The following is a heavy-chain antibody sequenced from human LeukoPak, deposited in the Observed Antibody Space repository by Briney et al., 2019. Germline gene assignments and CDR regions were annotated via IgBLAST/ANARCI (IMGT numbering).Heavy chain of an antibody. CDR2: ISAYNGNT. CDR1: GYTFTSYG. CDR3: ATEGVSSNWNDYVDAFDI. V-gene: IGHV1-18*01. D-gene: IGHD1-1*01. J-gene: IGHJ3*02. Sequence: ASVKVSCKASGYTFTSYGFSWVRQAPGQGLEWMGWISAYNGNTNYAQKFQGRVTMTEDTSTDTAYMELSSLRSEDTAVYYCATEGVSSNWNDYVDAFDIWGQGTMVTVSS.